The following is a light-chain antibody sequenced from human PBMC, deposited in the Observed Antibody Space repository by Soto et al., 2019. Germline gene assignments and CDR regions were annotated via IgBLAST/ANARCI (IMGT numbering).Light chain of an antibody. V-gene: IGLV2-14*01. J-gene: IGLJ1*01. CDR1: SEDVGGYNY. CDR2: EVS. Sequence: QSALTQPASVTGSPGQSITISCSGTSEDVGGYNYVSWYQHHPAKGPKLMIYEVSNRPSGLSDRFSGSKSGNTASLTISGLQAEDEDDYYCSSYTSSNTLVFGSGTKVTVL. CDR3: SSYTSSNTLV.